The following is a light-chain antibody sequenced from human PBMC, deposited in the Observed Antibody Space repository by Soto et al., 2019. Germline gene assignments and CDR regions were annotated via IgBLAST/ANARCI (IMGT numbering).Light chain of an antibody. CDR2: DNS. CDR1: SSNIGAGYD. V-gene: IGLV1-40*01. J-gene: IGLJ2*01. Sequence: QSVLTQPPSVSGAPGQRVTISCTGSSSNIGAGYDVHWYQQIPGTAPKLLIYDNSNRPSGVPDRFSGSKSGTSASLAITGLQAEDGTDYYCQSYDSRLSAVVFGGGTKLTVL. CDR3: QSYDSRLSAVV.